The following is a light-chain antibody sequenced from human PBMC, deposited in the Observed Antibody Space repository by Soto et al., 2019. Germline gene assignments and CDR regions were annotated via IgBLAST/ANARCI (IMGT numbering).Light chain of an antibody. J-gene: IGKJ1*01. CDR2: TAS. V-gene: IGKV1-5*03. Sequence: DIQMTQSPSTLSASVGDRVTITCRASQSISSWLAWYQQEPGKAPKLLISTASSLESGVPTRFSGSGPGTEFALTISSLQPDDFATYYCQQYSTYPWTFGQGTKVEIK. CDR3: QQYSTYPWT. CDR1: QSISSW.